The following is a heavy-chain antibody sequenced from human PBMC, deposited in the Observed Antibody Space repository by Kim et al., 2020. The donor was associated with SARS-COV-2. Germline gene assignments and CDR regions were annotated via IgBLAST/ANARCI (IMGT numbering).Heavy chain of an antibody. D-gene: IGHD6-19*01. J-gene: IGHJ4*02. CDR2: LTGSGAST. V-gene: IGHV3-23*01. CDR1: GFTFSSYP. Sequence: LSLTCVASGFTFSSYPMIWVRQAPGKGLEWVSGLTGSGASTFYADSVRGRFTISRDNSKNTLFLQMNSLRAEDTAFYFCAKGSGAVAGTMVWGQGTLVTVSS. CDR3: AKGSGAVAGTMV.